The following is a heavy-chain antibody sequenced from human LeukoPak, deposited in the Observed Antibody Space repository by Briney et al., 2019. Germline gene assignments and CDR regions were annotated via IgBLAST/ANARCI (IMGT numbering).Heavy chain of an antibody. J-gene: IGHJ3*01. CDR1: GFTFSDYN. CDR3: SRDLGLPGV. D-gene: IGHD3-10*01. CDR2: ISTSSNTI. Sequence: PGGSLRLSCTASGFTFSDYNMHWVRQAPGTGLEWVSYISTSSNTIYYADSVKGRFTVSGDNAKNSLFLQMNSLRAEDTAVYYCSRDLGLPGVWGQGTVVTVSS. V-gene: IGHV3-48*01.